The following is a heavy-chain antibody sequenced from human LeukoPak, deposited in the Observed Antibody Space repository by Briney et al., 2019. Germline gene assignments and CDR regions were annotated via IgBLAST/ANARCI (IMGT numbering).Heavy chain of an antibody. CDR1: GGSISSYY. Sequence: SETLSLTCTVSGGSISSYYWSWIRQPPGKGLEWIGYIYYSGSTNYNPSLKSRVTISVDTSKNQFPLKLSSVTAADTAVYYCARAGPTVTTPNYYYYYYMDVWGKGTTVTVSS. J-gene: IGHJ6*03. D-gene: IGHD4-17*01. CDR3: ARAGPTVTTPNYYYYYYMDV. CDR2: IYYSGST. V-gene: IGHV4-59*01.